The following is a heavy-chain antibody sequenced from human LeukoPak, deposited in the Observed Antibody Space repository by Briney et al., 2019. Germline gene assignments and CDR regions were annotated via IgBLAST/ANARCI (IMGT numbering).Heavy chain of an antibody. J-gene: IGHJ4*02. V-gene: IGHV1-18*01. D-gene: IGHD3-22*01. CDR3: ARDPGGDYYDSSGYFDY. CDR1: GYTFTSYA. Sequence: ASVKVSCKASGYTFTSYAISWVRQTPGQGLEWMGWISAYNGNTNYAQKLQGRVTMTTDTSTSTAYMELRSLRSDDTAVYYCARDPGGDYYDSSGYFDYWGQGTLVTVSS. CDR2: ISAYNGNT.